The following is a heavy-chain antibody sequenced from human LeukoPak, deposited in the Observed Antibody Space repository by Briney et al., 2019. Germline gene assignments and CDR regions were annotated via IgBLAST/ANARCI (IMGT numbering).Heavy chain of an antibody. CDR2: TKQDGSAK. V-gene: IGHV3-7*01. J-gene: IGHJ3*02. D-gene: IGHD1-26*01. Sequence: GGSLRLSCAASGFTFSSYWMSWVRQAPGKGLEWVANTKQDGSAKYYVDSVKGRFTISRDNAKNSLFLQMNSLRAEDTAVYYCAGSYYDPFDIWGQGTMVTVSS. CDR1: GFTFSSYW. CDR3: AGSYYDPFDI.